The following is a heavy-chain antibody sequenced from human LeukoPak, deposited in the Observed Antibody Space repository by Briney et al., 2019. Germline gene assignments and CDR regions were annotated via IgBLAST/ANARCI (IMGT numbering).Heavy chain of an antibody. CDR1: GYTFTGYY. CDR3: ARVPADGANGTPMGDAFDI. Sequence: ASVKFSCKASGYTFTGYYMHWVRQAPGQGLEWMGWINPNSGGTNYAQKFQGRVTMTRDTSISTAYMELSRLRSDDTAVYYCARVPADGANGTPMGDAFDIWGQGTMVTVSS. D-gene: IGHD4/OR15-4a*01. J-gene: IGHJ3*02. V-gene: IGHV1-2*02. CDR2: INPNSGGT.